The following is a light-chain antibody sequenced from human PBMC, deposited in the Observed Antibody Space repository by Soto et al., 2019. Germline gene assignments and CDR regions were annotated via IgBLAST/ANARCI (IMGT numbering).Light chain of an antibody. J-gene: IGKJ1*01. V-gene: IGKV3-20*01. CDR1: QGVSSSY. CDR2: AAS. CDR3: QPYGSSPRT. Sequence: DIVLTQSPGTLYLSPGERATLFCRASQGVSSSYLAWYPQKPGQPPRLLIYAASTRATGIPDSFTGSVSGTGFTLTISTLEPEDFAVYYCQPYGSSPRTFGQGTKGEI.